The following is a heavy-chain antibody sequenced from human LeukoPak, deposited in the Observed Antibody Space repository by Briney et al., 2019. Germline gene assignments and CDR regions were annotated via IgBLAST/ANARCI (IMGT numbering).Heavy chain of an antibody. CDR2: INPNSGGT. Sequence: ASVKVSCKTSGYTFTGYYMHWVRQAPGQGLEWMGWINPNSGGTNYAQKFQGRVTMTRDTSISTAYMELTRLRSDDTAGYYCARYSSGWYFDLWGRGTLVTAS. V-gene: IGHV1-2*02. J-gene: IGHJ2*01. CDR3: ARYSSGWYFDL. D-gene: IGHD6-19*01. CDR1: GYTFTGYY.